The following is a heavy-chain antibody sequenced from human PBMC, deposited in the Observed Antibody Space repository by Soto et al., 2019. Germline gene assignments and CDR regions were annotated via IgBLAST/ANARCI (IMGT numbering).Heavy chain of an antibody. V-gene: IGHV3-23*01. CDR1: GFIFSSYA. CDR2: ISGSGDST. CDR3: AKTLSPYYYDSSGYNDY. J-gene: IGHJ4*02. D-gene: IGHD3-22*01. Sequence: GSLRLSCAASGFIFSSYAMTWVRQAPGKGLEWVSGISGSGDSTQYADSVKGRFTISRDNSKNTLYLQMNSLRAEDTAVYYCAKTLSPYYYDSSGYNDYWGQGTLVTVSS.